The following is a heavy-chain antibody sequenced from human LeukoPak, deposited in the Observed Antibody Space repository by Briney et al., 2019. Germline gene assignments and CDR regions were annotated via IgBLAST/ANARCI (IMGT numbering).Heavy chain of an antibody. CDR1: GGSISSGGYY. CDR3: ARVPKSTGFDY. V-gene: IGHV4-31*03. Sequence: SETLSLTCTVSGGSISSGGYYWSWIRQHPGKGLEWIGYIYYSGSTYYNPSLKSRVTISVDTSKNQFSLKLSSVSAADTAVYYCARVPKSTGFDYWGQGTLVTVSS. D-gene: IGHD5/OR15-5a*01. CDR2: IYYSGST. J-gene: IGHJ4*02.